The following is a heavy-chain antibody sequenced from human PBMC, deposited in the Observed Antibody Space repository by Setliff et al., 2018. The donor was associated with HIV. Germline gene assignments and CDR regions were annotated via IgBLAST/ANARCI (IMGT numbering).Heavy chain of an antibody. CDR3: ARGRSEEYYDFWSDYYKAFDI. Sequence: PSETLSLTCAVYGVSFSGYYWSWIRQPPGKGLEWIGEINHSGGTNYNPSLKSRVNISVDTSKKQFSLNLSSVTAADTAVYYCARGRSEEYYDFWSDYYKAFDIWGQGTMVTV. V-gene: IGHV4-34*01. J-gene: IGHJ3*02. CDR2: INHSGGT. CDR1: GVSFSGYY. D-gene: IGHD3-3*01.